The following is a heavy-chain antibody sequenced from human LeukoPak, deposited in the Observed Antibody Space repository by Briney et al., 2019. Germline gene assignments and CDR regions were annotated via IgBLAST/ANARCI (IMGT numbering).Heavy chain of an antibody. CDR1: GFTLSTYA. J-gene: IGHJ4*02. V-gene: IGHV3-23*01. CDR2: IRGSGGST. CDR3: AKEMVSGSYQFDC. D-gene: IGHD1-26*01. Sequence: GGSLRLSCAASGFTLSTYAMSWVRQAPGRGLEWVSGIRGSGGSTNYADSVKGLFTISRDNSKNTVYLQMNSLKVEATAVYSCAKEMVSGSYQFDCWGQGTLVTVSS.